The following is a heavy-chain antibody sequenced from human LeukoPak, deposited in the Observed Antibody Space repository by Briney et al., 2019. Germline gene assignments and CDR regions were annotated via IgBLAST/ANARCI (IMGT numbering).Heavy chain of an antibody. D-gene: IGHD3-10*01. CDR3: AHESLWFGELSGEFFDY. Sequence: KESGPTLVNPTQTLTLTCTFSGFSLITRGVAVGWIRQPPGKALEWLALIYWNDDKRYSTSLKNRITINKDTSKNQVVLTMTNMDPLDTGTYYCAHESLWFGELSGEFFDYWGQGTLVTVSS. J-gene: IGHJ4*02. V-gene: IGHV2-5*01. CDR2: IYWNDDK. CDR1: GFSLITRGVA.